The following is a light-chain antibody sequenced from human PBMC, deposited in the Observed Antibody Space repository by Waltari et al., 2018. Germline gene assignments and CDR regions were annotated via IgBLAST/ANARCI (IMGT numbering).Light chain of an antibody. V-gene: IGKV2-28*01. CDR1: QSLLHSNGYNY. J-gene: IGKJ1*01. CDR2: LGS. CDR3: MQALQTPWT. Sequence: DIVMTQSPLSLPVTPGEPASISCRSSQSLLHSNGYNYLDWYLQKPGQSPQLLIYLGSNLASGVPDRFSGSGSGTDFTLKISRVEAEDVGVYYCMQALQTPWTFGQGTKVEI.